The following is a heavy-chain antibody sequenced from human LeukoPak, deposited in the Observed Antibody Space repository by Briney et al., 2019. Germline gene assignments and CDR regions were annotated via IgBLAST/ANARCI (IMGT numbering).Heavy chain of an antibody. CDR3: ARPYSSSWYEVSAFDY. CDR2: IDPSDSYT. Sequence: GESLKISCKGSGYSFTSYWISWVRQMPGKGPEWMGRIDPSDSYTNYSPSFQGHVTISADKSISTAYLQWSSLKASDTAMYYCARPYSSSWYEVSAFDYWGQGTLVTVSS. D-gene: IGHD6-13*01. CDR1: GYSFTSYW. V-gene: IGHV5-10-1*01. J-gene: IGHJ4*02.